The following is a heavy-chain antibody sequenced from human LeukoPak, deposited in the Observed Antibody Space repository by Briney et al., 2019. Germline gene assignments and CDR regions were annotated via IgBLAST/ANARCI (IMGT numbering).Heavy chain of an antibody. J-gene: IGHJ4*02. CDR3: ARIGTSVVVAATPVDY. D-gene: IGHD2-15*01. CDR1: GYSFTSYW. CDR2: IYPGDSDT. V-gene: IGHV5-51*03. Sequence: GESLKISCKGSGYSFTSYWIGWVRQMPGKGLEWMGIIYPGDSDTGYSPSFQGQVTISADKSISTAYLQWSSLKASDTAMYYCARIGTSVVVAATPVDYWGQGTLVTVSS.